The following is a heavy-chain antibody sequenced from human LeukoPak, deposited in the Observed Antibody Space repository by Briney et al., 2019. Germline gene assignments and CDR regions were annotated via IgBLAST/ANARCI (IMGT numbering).Heavy chain of an antibody. CDR3: ARSPHILTGENFDY. Sequence: ASVKVSCKASGYTFTSYDINWVRQATGQGPEWMGWMNPNSGGADYAQKFQGRVSMTRDTSISTAYMHLSRLRSADTAVYYCARSPHILTGENFDYWGQGTLLTVSS. CDR2: MNPNSGGA. V-gene: IGHV1-2*02. D-gene: IGHD3-9*01. CDR1: GYTFTSYD. J-gene: IGHJ4*02.